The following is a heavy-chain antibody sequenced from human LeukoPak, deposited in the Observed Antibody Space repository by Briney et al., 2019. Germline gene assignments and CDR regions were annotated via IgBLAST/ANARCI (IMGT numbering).Heavy chain of an antibody. CDR1: GFTFSSYT. Sequence: GGSLRLSCAASGFTFSSYTMSWVRQAPGKGLEWVSTISDSGGSTYYADSVKGRFTISRDNSKNTLYLQVNSLRVEDTATYYCATKEGWFDPWGQGTLVTVSS. J-gene: IGHJ5*02. V-gene: IGHV3-23*01. CDR3: ATKEGWFDP. CDR2: ISDSGGST.